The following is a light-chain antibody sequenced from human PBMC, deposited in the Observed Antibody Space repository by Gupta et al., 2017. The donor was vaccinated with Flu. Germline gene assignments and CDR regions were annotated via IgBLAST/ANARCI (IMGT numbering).Light chain of an antibody. CDR2: EVS. CDR3: SSYTSSSTYV. Sequence: QSALTLPAPVSGSPGQSITIACPGTSSDVGGYNYVSWYQQHPGKAPKLMIYEVSNRPSGVSSRFSGSKSGNTASLTISGLQAEDEADYYCSSYTSSSTYVFGTGTKVTVL. V-gene: IGLV2-14*01. J-gene: IGLJ1*01. CDR1: SSDVGGYNY.